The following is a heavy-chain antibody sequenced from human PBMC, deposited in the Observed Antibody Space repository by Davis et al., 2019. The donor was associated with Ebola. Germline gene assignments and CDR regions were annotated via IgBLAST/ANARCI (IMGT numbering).Heavy chain of an antibody. Sequence: SVKVSCKASGYTFTSYYMHWVRQAPGQGLEWMGGIIPIFGTANYAQKFQGRVTITADESTSTAYMELSSLRSEDTAVYYCASYITARHYYYYGMDVWGQGTTVTVSS. V-gene: IGHV1-69*13. D-gene: IGHD6-6*01. CDR1: GYTFTSYY. CDR3: ASYITARHYYYYGMDV. J-gene: IGHJ6*02. CDR2: IIPIFGTA.